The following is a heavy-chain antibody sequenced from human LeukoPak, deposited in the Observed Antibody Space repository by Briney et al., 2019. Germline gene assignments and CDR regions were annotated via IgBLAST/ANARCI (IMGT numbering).Heavy chain of an antibody. Sequence: SETLSLTCAVYGGSFSGYYWSWIRQPPGKGLEWIGEINHSGSTNYNPSLKSRVTISVDTFKNQFSLKLSSVTAADTAVYYCARAPTTVTTLAVYDYWGQGTLVTVSS. V-gene: IGHV4-34*01. CDR3: ARAPTTVTTLAVYDY. D-gene: IGHD4-11*01. CDR1: GGSFSGYY. J-gene: IGHJ4*02. CDR2: INHSGST.